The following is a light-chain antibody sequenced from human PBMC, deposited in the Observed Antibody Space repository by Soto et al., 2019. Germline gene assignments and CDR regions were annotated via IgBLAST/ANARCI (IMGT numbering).Light chain of an antibody. J-gene: IGLJ1*01. CDR2: EVN. V-gene: IGLV2-8*01. Sequence: QSVLTQRPSASGSPGESVTISCTGTSTDVGGYNYVSWYQRHPGKAPKLIIYEVNKRPSGVPDRFSGSKSGNTASLTVSGLQAEDEADYYCSSYLNYNSEVFGTGTKVTVL. CDR3: SSYLNYNSEV. CDR1: STDVGGYNY.